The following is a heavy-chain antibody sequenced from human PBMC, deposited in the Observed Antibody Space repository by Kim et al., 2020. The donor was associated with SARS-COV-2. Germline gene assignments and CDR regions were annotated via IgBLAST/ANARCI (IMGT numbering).Heavy chain of an antibody. CDR2: ISGDGVSE. CDR3: ARLPADSPVFYFDF. J-gene: IGHJ4*01. CDR1: GFDITRHA. V-gene: IGHV3-23*01. D-gene: IGHD2-21*01. Sequence: GGSLRLSCVGSGFDITRHAMGWVRQAPGTGLEWVGGISGDGVSEFYTDPVKGRFTISRDISETTLHLHMNSLKTGDTGTYYCARLPADSPVFYFDFWG.